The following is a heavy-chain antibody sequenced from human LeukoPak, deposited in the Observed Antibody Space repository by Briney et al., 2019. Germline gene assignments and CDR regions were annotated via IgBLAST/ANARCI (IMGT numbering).Heavy chain of an antibody. CDR1: GFTFSSYA. CDR2: ISYDGSNK. CDR3: AYYHVNEEPPTF. J-gene: IGHJ4*02. D-gene: IGHD1-1*01. V-gene: IGHV3-30*04. Sequence: GGSLRLSCAASGFTFSSYAMHWVRQAPGKGLEWVAVISYDGSNKYYADSVKGRFTISGDNSKNTLYLQMNSLRAEDTAVYYCAYYHVNEEPPTFWGQGTLVTVSS.